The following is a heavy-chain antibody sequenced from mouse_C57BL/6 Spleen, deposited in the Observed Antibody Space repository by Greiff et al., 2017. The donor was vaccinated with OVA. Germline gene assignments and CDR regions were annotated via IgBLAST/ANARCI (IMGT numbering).Heavy chain of an antibody. CDR3: ASSPWLLRLPDY. Sequence: DVHLVESGGGLVKPGGSLKLSCAASGFTFSDYGMHWVRQAPEKGLEWVAYISSGSSTIYYADTVKGRFTISRDNAKNTLFLQMTSLRSEDTAMYYCASSPWLLRLPDYWGQGTTLTVSS. CDR1: GFTFSDYG. V-gene: IGHV5-17*01. CDR2: ISSGSSTI. J-gene: IGHJ2*01. D-gene: IGHD2-3*01.